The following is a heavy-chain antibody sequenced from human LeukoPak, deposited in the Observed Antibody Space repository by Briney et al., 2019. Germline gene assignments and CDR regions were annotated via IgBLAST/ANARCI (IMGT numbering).Heavy chain of an antibody. Sequence: ASVKVSCKASGYTFTNYGISWVRQAPGQGLEWMGWISAYNGYTDYAQKLQFRVTMTTDTSTSTAYMELRSLRSDDTAVYYCARGPDPGYSSGWYIVDYWGQGTLVTVSS. J-gene: IGHJ4*02. CDR1: GYTFTNYG. CDR2: ISAYNGYT. D-gene: IGHD6-19*01. CDR3: ARGPDPGYSSGWYIVDY. V-gene: IGHV1-18*01.